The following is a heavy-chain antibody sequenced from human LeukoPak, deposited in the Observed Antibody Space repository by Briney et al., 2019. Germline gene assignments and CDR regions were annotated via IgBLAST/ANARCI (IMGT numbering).Heavy chain of an antibody. Sequence: GGSLRLSCAASGFTFSSYWMHWVRQAPGKGLVWVSRINSDGSSTSYADSVKGRFTISRDNAKNSLYLQMNSLRAEDTAVYYCASDLMGYGMDVWGQGTTVTVSS. CDR2: INSDGSST. J-gene: IGHJ6*02. V-gene: IGHV3-74*01. D-gene: IGHD2-8*01. CDR1: GFTFSSYW. CDR3: ASDLMGYGMDV.